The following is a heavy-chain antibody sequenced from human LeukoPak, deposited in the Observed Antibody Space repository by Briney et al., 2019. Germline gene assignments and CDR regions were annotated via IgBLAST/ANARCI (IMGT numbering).Heavy chain of an antibody. Sequence: QPGGSLRLSCAASGFTFSSYAMSWVRQAPGKGLEWVSAISGSGGSTYHTDSVKGRFTISRDNSKNTLYLQMNSLRAEDTAVYYCAKDFSSSWYGDDAFDIWGQGTMVTVSS. V-gene: IGHV3-23*01. CDR3: AKDFSSSWYGDDAFDI. CDR1: GFTFSSYA. CDR2: ISGSGGST. J-gene: IGHJ3*02. D-gene: IGHD6-13*01.